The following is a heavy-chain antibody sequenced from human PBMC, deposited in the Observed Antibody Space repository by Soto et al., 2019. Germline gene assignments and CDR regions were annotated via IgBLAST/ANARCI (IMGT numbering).Heavy chain of an antibody. J-gene: IGHJ6*01. Sequence: EVQLLESGEGLVQPGGSLKLSCAASGFTFSNHAMSWVRQAPGKGLEWVSGIGGSGRNTYYADSVKGRFTISRDNSQNTLFLQMNSMRAEDTAQHYCARVLRYFDTPYGMDVW. D-gene: IGHD3-9*01. V-gene: IGHV3-23*01. CDR3: ARVLRYFDTPYGMDV. CDR1: GFTFSNHA. CDR2: IGGSGRNT.